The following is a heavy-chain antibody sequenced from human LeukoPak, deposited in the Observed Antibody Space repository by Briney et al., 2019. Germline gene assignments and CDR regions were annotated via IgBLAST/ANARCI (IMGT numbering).Heavy chain of an antibody. J-gene: IGHJ5*02. V-gene: IGHV4-39*07. CDR3: ASTSLDYDILTGYYSWFDP. Sequence: SETLSLTCTVSGGSISSSSYYWGWIRQPPGKGLEWIGSIYYSGSTNYNPSLKSRVTISVDTSKNQFSLKLSSVTAADTAVYYCASTSLDYDILTGYYSWFDPWGQGTLVTVSS. D-gene: IGHD3-9*01. CDR1: GGSISSSSYY. CDR2: IYYSGST.